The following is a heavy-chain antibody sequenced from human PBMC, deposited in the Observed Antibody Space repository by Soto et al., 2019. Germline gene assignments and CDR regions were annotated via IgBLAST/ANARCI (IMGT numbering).Heavy chain of an antibody. J-gene: IGHJ4*02. D-gene: IGHD2-2*01. Sequence: QVQLVQSGAEVKKPGASVKVSCKASGYTFTSYDINWVRQATGQGLEWMGWMNPNSGNTGYAQKFQGRVTMTRNTSISTAYMELSSLRSEDTAVYYCARVYCSSTSCPADYWGQGTLVTVSS. CDR2: MNPNSGNT. CDR1: GYTFTSYD. CDR3: ARVYCSSTSCPADY. V-gene: IGHV1-8*01.